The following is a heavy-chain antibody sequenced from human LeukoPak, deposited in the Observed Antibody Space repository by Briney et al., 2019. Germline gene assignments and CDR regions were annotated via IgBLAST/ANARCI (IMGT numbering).Heavy chain of an antibody. CDR3: AKGAYCGAYRYPYYFDY. Sequence: GGSLRLSCAASGFTFHDYYMAWVRQVPGKGPEWVAHISGDSTYTNYVDSVKGRFTISRDNAKNSVSLHMNSLGAEDTAVYFCAKGAYCGAYRYPYYFDYWGQGALVTVSS. V-gene: IGHV3-11*05. CDR1: GFTFHDYY. J-gene: IGHJ4*02. CDR2: ISGDSTYT. D-gene: IGHD2-21*01.